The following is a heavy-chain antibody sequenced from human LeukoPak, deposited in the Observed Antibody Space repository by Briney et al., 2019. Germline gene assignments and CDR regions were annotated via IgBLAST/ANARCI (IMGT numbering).Heavy chain of an antibody. CDR1: GFTFSYFE. D-gene: IGHD1-26*01. V-gene: IGHV3-48*03. J-gene: IGHJ4*02. CDR2: ISSSGSPK. CDR3: ARDTEEVGATDY. Sequence: QTGGSLRLSCAASGFTFSYFEMNWVRQAPGKGLELVSYISSSGSPKYYADSVKGRFTISRDNAKKSLYLEMNSLRAEDTAVYYCARDTEEVGATDYWGQGTLVTVSS.